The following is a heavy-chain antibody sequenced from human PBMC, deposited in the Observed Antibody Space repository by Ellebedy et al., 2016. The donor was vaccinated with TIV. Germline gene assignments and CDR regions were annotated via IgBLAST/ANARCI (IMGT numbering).Heavy chain of an antibody. CDR1: GFSASG. J-gene: IGHJ6*02. V-gene: IGHV3-30*02. CDR2: IRSDKSAI. D-gene: IGHD4-17*01. Sequence: PGGSLRLSCAASGFSASGMHWVRQAPGKGLEWVAFIRSDKSAIYYADSAWARFTISRYDSKNTLYLQMNSLRVEDTAVYYCVKGAYPVPTVMAVWGQGTTVTVSS. CDR3: VKGAYPVPTVMAV.